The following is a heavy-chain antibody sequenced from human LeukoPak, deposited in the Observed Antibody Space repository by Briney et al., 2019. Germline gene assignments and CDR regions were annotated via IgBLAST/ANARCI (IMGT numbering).Heavy chain of an antibody. CDR3: ARMVRGVDFDY. Sequence: PGGTLRLSCAASGFTFSDYFMSWIRQAPGRGLEWVSYISFSGTTIYYADSVKGRFTISRDDAKNSLYLQMNNLRAEDTAFYYCARMVRGVDFDYWGQGALVTVSS. V-gene: IGHV3-11*04. CDR2: ISFSGTTI. CDR1: GFTFSDYF. D-gene: IGHD3-10*01. J-gene: IGHJ4*02.